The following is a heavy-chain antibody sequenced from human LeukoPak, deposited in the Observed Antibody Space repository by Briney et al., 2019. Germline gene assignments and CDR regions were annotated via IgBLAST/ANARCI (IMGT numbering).Heavy chain of an antibody. CDR1: GYTFTSYV. CDR3: ARVGRKSRHAFDI. CDR2: MNPNSGNT. J-gene: IGHJ3*02. V-gene: IGHV1-8*01. D-gene: IGHD3-10*01. Sequence: ASVKVSCKASGYTFTSYVINWVRQATGQGLEWMGWMNPNSGNTGYAQKFQGRVTMTRNTSISTAYMELSSLRSEDTAVYYCARVGRKSRHAFDIWGQGTMVTVSS.